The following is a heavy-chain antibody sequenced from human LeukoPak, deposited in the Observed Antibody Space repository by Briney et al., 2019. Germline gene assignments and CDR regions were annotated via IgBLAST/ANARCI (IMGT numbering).Heavy chain of an antibody. J-gene: IGHJ4*02. CDR3: ARDRGVLYCSSTSCLAFDY. CDR2: ISAYNGNT. CDR1: GFTFTSYG. V-gene: IGHV1-18*01. D-gene: IGHD2-2*01. Sequence: GGSLRLSCAASGFTFTSYGISWVRQAPGQGLEWMGWISAYNGNTNYAQKLQGRVTMTTDTSTSTAYMELRSLRSDDTAVYYCARDRGVLYCSSTSCLAFDYWGQGTLVTVSS.